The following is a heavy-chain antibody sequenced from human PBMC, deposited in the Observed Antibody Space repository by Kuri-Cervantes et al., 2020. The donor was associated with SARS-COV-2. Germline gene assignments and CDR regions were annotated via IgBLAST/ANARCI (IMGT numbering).Heavy chain of an antibody. J-gene: IGHJ6*03. CDR1: GYTFTTYY. D-gene: IGHD6-6*01. V-gene: IGHV1-69*13. Sequence: SVKVSCKASGYTFTTYYIHWVRQAPGQGLEWMGGIIPVFGTTNNAQRLQGRVTISADEARSTVYMELSSLTFEDTAIYYCAQTIPARRRSPGDFYLYYMDVWGKGTSVTVSS. CDR2: IIPVFGTT. CDR3: AQTIPARRRSPGDFYLYYMDV.